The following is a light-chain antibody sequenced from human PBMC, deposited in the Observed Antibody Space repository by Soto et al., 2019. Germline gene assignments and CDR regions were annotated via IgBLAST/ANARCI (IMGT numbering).Light chain of an antibody. J-gene: IGKJ4*01. Sequence: DIHMTQSPSILAASVGDRVTITCRASQSVSTWLAWYQQKPGKPPKLLIYKASILQSGVSSRFSGSGSGTDFTLTISGLQPDDFATYYCQQYDRYPVTFGGGTKVDIK. V-gene: IGKV1-5*03. CDR1: QSVSTW. CDR3: QQYDRYPVT. CDR2: KAS.